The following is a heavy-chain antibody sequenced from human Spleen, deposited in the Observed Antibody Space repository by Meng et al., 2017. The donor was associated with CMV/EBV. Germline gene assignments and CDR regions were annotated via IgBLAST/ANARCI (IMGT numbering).Heavy chain of an antibody. CDR1: GGTFSSYA. CDR2: IIPIFGTA. Sequence: SVKVSCKASGGTFSSYAINWVRQAPGQGLEWMGGIIPIFGTANYAQKFQGRVTITTDEPTSTAYMELSSLRSEDTAVYYCARVVAAGYYYYGMDVWGQGTTVTV. D-gene: IGHD6-13*01. CDR3: ARVVAAGYYYYGMDV. V-gene: IGHV1-69*05. J-gene: IGHJ6*02.